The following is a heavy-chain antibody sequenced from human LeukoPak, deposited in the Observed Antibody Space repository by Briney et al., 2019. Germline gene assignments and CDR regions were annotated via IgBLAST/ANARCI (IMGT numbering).Heavy chain of an antibody. CDR1: GGSISSGDYY. D-gene: IGHD5-12*01. CDR3: AVSRGGGYEGPIDY. J-gene: IGHJ4*02. V-gene: IGHV4-30-4*08. Sequence: SETLSLTCTVSGGSISSGDYYWSWIRQPPGKGLEWIGYIYYSGSTYYNPSLKSRVTISVDTSKNQFSLKLSSVTAADTAVYYCAVSRGGGYEGPIDYWGQGTLVTVSS. CDR2: IYYSGST.